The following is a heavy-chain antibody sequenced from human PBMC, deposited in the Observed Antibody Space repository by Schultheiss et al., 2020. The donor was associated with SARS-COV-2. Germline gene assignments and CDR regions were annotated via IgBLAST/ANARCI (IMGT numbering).Heavy chain of an antibody. CDR1: GFTFRNYA. CDR3: ARSGTISSSSGPYYYYYYMDV. D-gene: IGHD6-6*01. J-gene: IGHJ6*03. Sequence: GGSLRLSCAASGFTFRNYAMHWVRQAPGKGLEWVALISPDGSNKYYADSVQGRFTISRDNSKNTLFLQMNSLRAEDTAVYYCARSGTISSSSGPYYYYYYMDVWGKGTTVTVSS. V-gene: IGHV3-30*01. CDR2: ISPDGSNK.